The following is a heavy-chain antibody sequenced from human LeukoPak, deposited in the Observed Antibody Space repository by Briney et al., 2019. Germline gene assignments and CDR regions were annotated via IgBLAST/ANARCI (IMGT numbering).Heavy chain of an antibody. CDR2: IKSKTDGGTT. Sequence: AGGSLRLSCAASGFTFSNAWMSWVRQAPGKGLEWVGRIKSKTDGGTTDYAAPVKGRFTISRDDSKNTLYLQMNSLKTEDTAVYYCTTDIHLRYGGVDYWGQGTLVTVSS. V-gene: IGHV3-15*01. CDR1: GFTFSNAW. J-gene: IGHJ4*02. D-gene: IGHD3-10*01. CDR3: TTDIHLRYGGVDY.